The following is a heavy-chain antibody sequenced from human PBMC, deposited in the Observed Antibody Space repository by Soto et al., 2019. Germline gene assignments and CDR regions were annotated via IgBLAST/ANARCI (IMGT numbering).Heavy chain of an antibody. CDR3: ARTRDRVGAAAGTIWFDP. V-gene: IGHV4-39*01. CDR1: GGSISSSSYY. J-gene: IGHJ5*02. D-gene: IGHD6-13*01. CDR2: IYYSGST. Sequence: SETLSLTCTVSGGSISSSSYYWGWIRQPPGKGLEWIGSIYYSGSTYYNPSLKSRVTISVDTSKNQFSLKLSSVTAADTAVYYCARTRDRVGAAAGTIWFDPWGQGTLVTVSS.